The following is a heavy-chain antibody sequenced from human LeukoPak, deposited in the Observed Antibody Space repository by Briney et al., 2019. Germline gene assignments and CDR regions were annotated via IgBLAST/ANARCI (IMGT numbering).Heavy chain of an antibody. J-gene: IGHJ5*02. CDR2: MNHSGSN. V-gene: IGHV4-34*01. Sequence: TSDTLSLTCAVYGGSFSGYYWGWIRQPPVKGLEWIGEMNHSGSNSYNPSLTSRVTISVDTSKNQFSLKLSSVTAANTAVYDCARGRRYYGAGSYYRGGEGFDPWGQGTLVTVSS. CDR1: GGSFSGYY. D-gene: IGHD3-10*01. CDR3: ARGRRYYGAGSYYRGGEGFDP.